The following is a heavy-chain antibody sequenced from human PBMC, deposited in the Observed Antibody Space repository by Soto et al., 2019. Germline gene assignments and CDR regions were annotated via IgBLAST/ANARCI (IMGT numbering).Heavy chain of an antibody. CDR2: IYDSGTT. Sequence: QVQLLESGPGLVKPSETVSLTCTVPGGSINSGGYYWIWIRHHPGKGLEWLGNIYDSGTTHYNPSLEGRIFISLDTSRNQFSLQVTSVTAADSAVYYCARGRGYICQNYFDLWGLGILVNVSS. D-gene: IGHD6-25*01. CDR3: ARGRGYICQNYFDL. J-gene: IGHJ5*02. CDR1: GGSINSGGYY. V-gene: IGHV4-31*03.